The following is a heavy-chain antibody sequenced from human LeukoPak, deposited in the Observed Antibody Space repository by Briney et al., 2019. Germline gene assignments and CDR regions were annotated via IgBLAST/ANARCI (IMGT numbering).Heavy chain of an antibody. V-gene: IGHV1-2*04. CDR1: GYTFTGYY. CDR3: ARDLGYSGYED. D-gene: IGHD5-12*01. J-gene: IGHJ4*02. CDR2: INPNSGGT. Sequence: ASVKVSCKASGYTFTGYYMHWGRQTPGQGLEWMGWINPNSGGTNYAQKFQGWVTMTRDTSISTAYMELSRLRSDDTAVYYCARDLGYSGYEDWGQGTLVTVSS.